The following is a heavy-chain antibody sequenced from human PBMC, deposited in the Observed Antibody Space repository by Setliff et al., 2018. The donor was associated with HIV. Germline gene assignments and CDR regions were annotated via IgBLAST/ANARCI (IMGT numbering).Heavy chain of an antibody. CDR2: IRHDGSNK. CDR1: GFTFSHYG. Sequence: GGSLRLSCAASGFTFSHYGMHWVRQAPGKGLEWVAFIRHDGSNKYYADSVKGRFTISRDNSKNTLFLQMNSLSAEDTALYYCAREIQAGDYQPYNYYFYMDVWGKGTTVTVSS. D-gene: IGHD4-17*01. J-gene: IGHJ6*03. CDR3: AREIQAGDYQPYNYYFYMDV. V-gene: IGHV3-30*02.